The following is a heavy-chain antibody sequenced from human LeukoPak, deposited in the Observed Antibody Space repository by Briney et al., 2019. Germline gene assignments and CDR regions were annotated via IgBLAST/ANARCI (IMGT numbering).Heavy chain of an antibody. CDR1: GVTVSSNY. CDR2: IYSGGST. Sequence: GGSLRLSCAASGVTVSSNYMSWVRQAPGKGLEWVSVIYSGGSTYYADSVKGRFTISRDNSKNTLYLQMNSLRAEDTAVYYCAREMATIGPFDYWGQGTLVTVSS. J-gene: IGHJ4*02. D-gene: IGHD5-24*01. V-gene: IGHV3-66*01. CDR3: AREMATIGPFDY.